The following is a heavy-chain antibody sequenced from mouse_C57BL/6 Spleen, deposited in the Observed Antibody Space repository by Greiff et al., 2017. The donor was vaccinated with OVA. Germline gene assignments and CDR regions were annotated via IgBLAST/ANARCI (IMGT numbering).Heavy chain of an antibody. D-gene: IGHD2-5*01. J-gene: IGHJ2*01. Sequence: EVQLQQSGPELVKPGASVKISCKASGYTFTDYYMNWVKQSHGKSLEWIGDINPHNGGTSYNQKFKGKATLTLDKSSSTAYMELRSLTSEDSAVYYCSRLGSNDFDYWGQGTTLTVSS. CDR2: INPHNGGT. V-gene: IGHV1-26*01. CDR1: GYTFTDYY. CDR3: SRLGSNDFDY.